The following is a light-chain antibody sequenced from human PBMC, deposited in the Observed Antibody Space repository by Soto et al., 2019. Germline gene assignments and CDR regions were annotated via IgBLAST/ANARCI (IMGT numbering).Light chain of an antibody. CDR1: SSDVGGYNY. V-gene: IGLV2-14*01. Sequence: QSVLTQPASVSGSPGQSITISCTGTSSDVGGYNYVSWYQQFPGKAPKLMIYEVNNRPSGVSNRFSGSKSGNTASLTISGLQAEDEADYYCSSYTSSNTVVFGGGTKLTVL. CDR3: SSYTSSNTVV. J-gene: IGLJ2*01. CDR2: EVN.